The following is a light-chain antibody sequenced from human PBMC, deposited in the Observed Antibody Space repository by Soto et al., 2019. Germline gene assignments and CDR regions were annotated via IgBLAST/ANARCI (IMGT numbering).Light chain of an antibody. CDR1: QSVSDY. Sequence: EIVLTHSPATLSLSPGERATLSCRASQSVSDYLAWYQQKPGQAPRLLIYDASTRATGIPARFSGSGSGTDFTLTISSLEPEDFAVYFCQQRYNWPPWTFGQGTKVDIK. V-gene: IGKV3-11*01. CDR3: QQRYNWPPWT. J-gene: IGKJ1*01. CDR2: DAS.